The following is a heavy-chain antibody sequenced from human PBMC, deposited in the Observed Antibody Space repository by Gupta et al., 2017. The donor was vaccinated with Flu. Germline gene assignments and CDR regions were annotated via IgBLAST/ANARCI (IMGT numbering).Heavy chain of an antibody. J-gene: IGHJ4*02. CDR2: ISGNSGSL. D-gene: IGHD2-15*01. CDR3: TKDRYCSSGICPFDY. CDR1: GFTLDEYT. V-gene: IGHV3-9*01. Sequence: EVQLVESGGGLVQPGRSLTLSCAASGFTLDEYTMHWVRQAPGKGLEWVAGISGNSGSLGYADSVRGRFTISRDNAKSSLYLQMNSLRVEDTALYYCTKDRYCSSGICPFDYWGQGTLVTVSS.